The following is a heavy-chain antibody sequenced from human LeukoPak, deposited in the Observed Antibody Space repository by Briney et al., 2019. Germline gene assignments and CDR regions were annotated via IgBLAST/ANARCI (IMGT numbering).Heavy chain of an antibody. J-gene: IGHJ4*02. D-gene: IGHD3-3*01. CDR1: GGSFSGYY. CDR2: INHSGST. V-gene: IGHV4-34*01. CDR3: ARLGAGPTHYDFWSGYSSFYFDY. Sequence: PSETLSLTCAVYGGSFSGYYWSWIRQPPGKGLEWIGEINHSGSTNYNPSLKSRVTISIDTSKNHFSLKLSSVTAADTAVYYCARLGAGPTHYDFWSGYSSFYFDYWGQGTLVTVSS.